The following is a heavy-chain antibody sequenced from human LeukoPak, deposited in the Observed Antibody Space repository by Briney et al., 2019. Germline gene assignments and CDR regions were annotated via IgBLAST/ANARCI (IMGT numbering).Heavy chain of an antibody. J-gene: IGHJ5*02. CDR2: ISSTSRSSYI. CDR1: GFSFSSYS. Sequence: GGSLRLSCAASGFSFSSYSMNWVHQAPGKGLEWVSSISSTSRSSYIFYAESVKGRFTISRDNTKHSLFLQMNSLRVTDTAVYYCARRFDLWGEGTLVTVSS. CDR3: ARRFDL. V-gene: IGHV3-21*01.